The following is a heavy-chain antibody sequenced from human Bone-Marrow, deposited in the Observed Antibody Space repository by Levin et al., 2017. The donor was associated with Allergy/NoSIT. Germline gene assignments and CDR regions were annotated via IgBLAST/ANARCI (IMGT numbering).Heavy chain of an antibody. V-gene: IGHV4-34*01. D-gene: IGHD2-21*02. CDR3: ARGRVVTYFDY. J-gene: IGHJ4*02. CDR2: INHSGST. Sequence: KPSETLSLTCAVYGGSFSGYYWSWIRQPPGKGLEWIGEINHSGSTNYNPSLKSRVTISVDTSKNQFSLKLSSVTAADTAVYYCARGRVVTYFDYWGQGTLVTVSS. CDR1: GGSFSGYY.